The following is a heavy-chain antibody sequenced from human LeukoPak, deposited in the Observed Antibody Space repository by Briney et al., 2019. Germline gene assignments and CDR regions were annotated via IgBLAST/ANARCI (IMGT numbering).Heavy chain of an antibody. CDR2: INYSGRT. Sequence: SETLSLTCTVSGGSISDYYWSWIRQPPGKGLEWIAYINYSGRTNYNPSLKSRVTISVDTSKNQFSLKLSSVTAADTAVYYCARTLMTTVTYFDYWGQGTLVTVSS. J-gene: IGHJ4*02. V-gene: IGHV4-59*08. CDR3: ARTLMTTVTYFDY. D-gene: IGHD4-17*01. CDR1: GGSISDYY.